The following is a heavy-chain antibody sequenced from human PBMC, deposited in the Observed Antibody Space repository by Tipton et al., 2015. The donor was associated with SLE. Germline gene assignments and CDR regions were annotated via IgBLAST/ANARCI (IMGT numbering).Heavy chain of an antibody. CDR3: ARDRAAAGTYGMDV. J-gene: IGHJ6*02. D-gene: IGHD6-13*01. Sequence: TLSLTCAVSGYSISSGYYWGWIRQPPGKGLEWIGSIYHSGSTYYNPSLKSRVTISVDTSKNQFSLKLSSVTAADTAVYYCARDRAAAGTYGMDVWGQGTTVTVSS. CDR1: GYSISSGYY. CDR2: IYHSGST. V-gene: IGHV4-38-2*02.